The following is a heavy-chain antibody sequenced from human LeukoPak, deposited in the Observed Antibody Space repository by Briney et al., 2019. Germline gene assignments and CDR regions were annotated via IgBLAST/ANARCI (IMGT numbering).Heavy chain of an antibody. CDR1: RFTFRSYP. J-gene: IGHJ3*02. V-gene: IGHV3-30-3*01. CDR3: AKDAFSYNGVFDPSDI. Sequence: GGSLRLSCEASRFTFRSYPMHWVRQAPGRGLEWVAVIANDGTNHYDAGFVKGRFIISRDNSKNTMYLHMNSLGPEDTGVYYCAKDAFSYNGVFDPSDILGQGTMVTVSS. D-gene: IGHD3-3*01. CDR2: IANDGTNH.